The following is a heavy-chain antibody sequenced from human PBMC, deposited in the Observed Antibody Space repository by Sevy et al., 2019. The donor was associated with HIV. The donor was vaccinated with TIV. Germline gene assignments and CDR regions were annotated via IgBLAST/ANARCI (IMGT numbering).Heavy chain of an antibody. D-gene: IGHD1-1*01. CDR2: LNHKAYGGTL. CDR3: TRWKGARSIFDY. J-gene: IGHJ4*02. V-gene: IGHV3-49*04. CDR1: GFTFGDYA. Sequence: GGSLRLSCTGSGFTFGDYAMSWVRQAPGKGLEWVAFLNHKAYGGTLDYAAAVKGRVSISRDDSKSIAHLQMNDLKTEDTAIYYCTRWKGARSIFDYWGQGALVTVSS.